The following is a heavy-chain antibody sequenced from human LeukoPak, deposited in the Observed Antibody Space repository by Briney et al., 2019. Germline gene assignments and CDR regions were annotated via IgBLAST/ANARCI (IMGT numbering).Heavy chain of an antibody. D-gene: IGHD1-26*01. CDR2: ISGSGGST. CDR3: AKWAGWESRDYYYGMDV. Sequence: PGGSLRLSCAVSGFTFSSYAMSWVRQAPGKGLEWVSAISGSGGSTYYADSVKGRFTISRDNSKNTLYLQMNSLRAEDTAVYYCAKWAGWESRDYYYGMDVWGQGTTVTVSS. J-gene: IGHJ6*02. V-gene: IGHV3-23*01. CDR1: GFTFSSYA.